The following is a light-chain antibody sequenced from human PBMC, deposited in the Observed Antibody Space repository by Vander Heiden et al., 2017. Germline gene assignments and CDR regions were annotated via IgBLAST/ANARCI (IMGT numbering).Light chain of an antibody. J-gene: IGLJ3*02. V-gene: IGLV1-44*01. CDR3: GTWDDSLGGV. CDR1: SSNIGRHT. Sequence: QSVLTQPPSASGTPGQRVTISCSGSSSNIGRHTVYWYQQVPGTAPILLLSTDNRRPSGGPDRFSASRSGTSASLAISGLQSEDEADYYCGTWDDSLGGVFGGGTKLAVL. CDR2: TDN.